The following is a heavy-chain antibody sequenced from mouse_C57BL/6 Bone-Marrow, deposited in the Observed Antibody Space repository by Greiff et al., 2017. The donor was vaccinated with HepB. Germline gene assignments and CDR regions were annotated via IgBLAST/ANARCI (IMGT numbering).Heavy chain of an antibody. CDR1: GYTFTDYY. D-gene: IGHD2-4*01. J-gene: IGHJ1*03. CDR3: ARNYDYDDWYFDV. V-gene: IGHV1-76*01. Sequence: VKLVESGAELVRPGASVKLSCKASGYTFTDYYINWVKQRPGQGLEWIARIYPGSGNTYYNEKFKGKATLTAEKSSSTAYMQLSSLTSEDSAVYFCARNYDYDDWYFDVWGTGTTVTVSS. CDR2: IYPGSGNT.